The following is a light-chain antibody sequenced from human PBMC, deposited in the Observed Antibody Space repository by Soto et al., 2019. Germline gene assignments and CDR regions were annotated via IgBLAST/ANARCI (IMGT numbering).Light chain of an antibody. Sequence: DIVMTQSPDSLAVSLGDRATINCKSSQSLLYRSDNRNYLAWYQQKPGQPPKLLIYWASTRESGVPDRFSASGSGTDFTLTISSLQAEDVAVYYCQHYYTLPCTFGPGTKVGIK. CDR2: WAS. CDR3: QHYYTLPCT. CDR1: QSLLYRSDNRNY. V-gene: IGKV4-1*01. J-gene: IGKJ3*01.